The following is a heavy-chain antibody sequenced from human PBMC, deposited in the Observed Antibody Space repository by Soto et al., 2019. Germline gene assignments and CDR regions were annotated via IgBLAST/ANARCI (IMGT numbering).Heavy chain of an antibody. CDR1: GFTFSSYG. D-gene: IGHD3-22*01. J-gene: IGHJ4*02. Sequence: GGSLRLSXAASGFTFSSYGMHWVRQAPGKGLEWVAVISYDGSNKYYADSVKGRFTISRDNSKNTLYLQMNSLRAEDTAVYYCAKTTAQNYYDSSGYDYWGQGTLVTVSS. V-gene: IGHV3-30*18. CDR2: ISYDGSNK. CDR3: AKTTAQNYYDSSGYDY.